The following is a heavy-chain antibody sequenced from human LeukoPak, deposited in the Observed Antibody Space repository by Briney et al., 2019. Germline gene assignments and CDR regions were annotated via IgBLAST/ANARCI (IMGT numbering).Heavy chain of an antibody. V-gene: IGHV3-7*02. J-gene: IGHJ4*02. Sequence: GGSLRLSCAASGFTFSKYDMSWVRQAPGKGLEWVANIKQDGSEKYYVDSVKGRFTISRDNAKNSLYLQMNSLRAEDTAVYYCASHYGDYSFFDYWGQGTLVTVSS. CDR3: ASHYGDYSFFDY. CDR2: IKQDGSEK. D-gene: IGHD4-17*01. CDR1: GFTFSKYD.